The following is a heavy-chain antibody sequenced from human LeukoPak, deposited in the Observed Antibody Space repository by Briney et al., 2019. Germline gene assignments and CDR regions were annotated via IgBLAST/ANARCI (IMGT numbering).Heavy chain of an antibody. CDR2: VGHEDGTT. CDR1: GSTLSKIS. Sequence: GASVGVSCKVSGSTLSKISIDWVRQAPGKGPEWMGSVGHEDGTTIHAQKFQGRFNMTVDRATDTAYMEMSSLMSEDTAIYYCATGAIVFDYWGQGTLVTVSS. V-gene: IGHV1-24*01. D-gene: IGHD3-22*01. J-gene: IGHJ4*02. CDR3: ATGAIVFDY.